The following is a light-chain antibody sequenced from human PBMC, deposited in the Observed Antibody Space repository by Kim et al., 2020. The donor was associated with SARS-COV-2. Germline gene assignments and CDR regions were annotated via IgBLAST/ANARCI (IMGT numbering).Light chain of an antibody. CDR2: QDS. CDR1: KLGDKY. Sequence: SYELTQPPSVSVSPGQTASITCSGDKLGDKYACWYQQKPGQPPVLVIYQDSKRPSGIPERFSGSNSGNTATLTISGTQAMDEADYYCQAWDSSYVV. CDR3: QAWDSSYVV. J-gene: IGLJ2*01. V-gene: IGLV3-1*01.